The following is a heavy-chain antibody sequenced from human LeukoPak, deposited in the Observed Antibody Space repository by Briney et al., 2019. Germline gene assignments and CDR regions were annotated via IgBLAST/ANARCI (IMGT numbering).Heavy chain of an antibody. D-gene: IGHD3-3*01. Sequence: SETLSLTCAVSGGSISSGGYSWSWIRQPPGKGLEWIGYIYQSGSTYYNPSLKSRVTISVDRSKNQFSLKLSSVTAADTAVYYCARGFWSGYLMPELDAFDIWGQGTMVTVSS. V-gene: IGHV4-30-2*01. CDR3: ARGFWSGYLMPELDAFDI. J-gene: IGHJ3*02. CDR1: GGSISSGGYS. CDR2: IYQSGST.